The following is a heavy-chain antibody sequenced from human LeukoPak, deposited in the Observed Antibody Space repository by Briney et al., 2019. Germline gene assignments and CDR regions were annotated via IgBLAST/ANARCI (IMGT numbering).Heavy chain of an antibody. D-gene: IGHD2-21*01. J-gene: IGHJ6*02. CDR1: GDSVSNSGAA. CDR2: TYYRSTWYF. V-gene: IGHV6-1*01. CDR3: ARDPPYSHSVLDV. Sequence: SQTLSLTCAISGDSVSNSGAAWNWIRQSPSRGLEWLGRTYYRSTWYFDYAVFMESRLTVNPDTSKNQFSLQLSSVTPDDTAVYYCARDPPYSHSVLDVWGQGTTVTVSS.